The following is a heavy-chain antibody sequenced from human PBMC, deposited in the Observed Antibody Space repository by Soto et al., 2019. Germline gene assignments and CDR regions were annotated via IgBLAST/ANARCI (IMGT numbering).Heavy chain of an antibody. CDR2: ISAYNGNT. J-gene: IGHJ4*02. D-gene: IGHD4-17*01. CDR3: ARVNKVTKYDY. V-gene: IGHV1-18*01. CDR1: GYTFTSCG. Sequence: GASVKVSCRASGYTFTSCGISWVRRAPGQGLKGMGWISAYNGNTNYAQKLQGRVTMTTDTSTSTAHMELRSLRSDDTAVYYCARVNKVTKYDYWGQGTLVTVSS.